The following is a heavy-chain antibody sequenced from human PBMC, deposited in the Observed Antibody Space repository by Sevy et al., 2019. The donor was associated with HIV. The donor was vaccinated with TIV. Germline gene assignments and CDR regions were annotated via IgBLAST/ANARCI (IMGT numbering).Heavy chain of an antibody. CDR1: GFTFSNHA. D-gene: IGHD2-8*02. J-gene: IGHJ3*02. V-gene: IGHV3-30*02. CDR3: AKDRKVLLVVYAIPFDVFDI. Sequence: GGSLRLSCAASGFTFSNHAMHWVRQAPGKGLEWVAFIRYDGSNEYYADSVKGRFTISGDNSKNTLYLQMNSLRPEDTAGYYCAKDRKVLLVVYAIPFDVFDIWGQGTMVTVSS. CDR2: IRYDGSNE.